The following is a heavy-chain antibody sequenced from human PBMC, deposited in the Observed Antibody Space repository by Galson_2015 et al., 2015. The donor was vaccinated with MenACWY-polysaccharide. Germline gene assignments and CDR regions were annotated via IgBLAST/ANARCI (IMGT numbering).Heavy chain of an antibody. V-gene: IGHV3-21*01. J-gene: IGHJ4*02. CDR3: VSAGCLSNSCSPSDY. D-gene: IGHD2-2*01. Sequence: SLRLSCAASGFTFSNYWMHWVRQAPGKGLEWVSSITSTSSYIYYADSVKGRFTISRDNAKNSLYLQMNSLRAEDTAVYYCVSAGCLSNSCSPSDYWGQGTLVTVSS. CDR2: ITSTSSYI. CDR1: GFTFSNYW.